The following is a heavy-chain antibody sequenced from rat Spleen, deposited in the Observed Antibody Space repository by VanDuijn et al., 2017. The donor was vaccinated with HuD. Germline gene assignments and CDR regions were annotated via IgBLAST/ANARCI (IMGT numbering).Heavy chain of an antibody. D-gene: IGHD4-2*01. V-gene: IGHV5-7*01. CDR3: VRQRNPGGGTSYWYFDF. CDR1: GFPFSNYD. Sequence: EVQLVESGGGLVQPGRSMKLSCAASGFPFSNYDMAWVRQAPKAGLAWVATISYDGDSNNYRASVKCRFTISRDNTKSTLYLQMDNLRSEESATYYCVRQRNPGGGTSYWYFDFWGPGTMVTVSS. CDR2: ISYDGDSN. J-gene: IGHJ1*01.